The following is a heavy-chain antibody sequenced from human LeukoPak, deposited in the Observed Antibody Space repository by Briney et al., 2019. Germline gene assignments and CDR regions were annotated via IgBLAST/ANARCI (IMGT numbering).Heavy chain of an antibody. CDR3: ATVILIGGSYLDAFDI. Sequence: GASVKVSCKVSGYTLTELSMHWVRQAPGKGLEWMGGFDPEDGETIYAQKFQGRVTMTEDTSTDTAYMELSSLRSEDTAVYYCATVILIGGSYLDAFDIWGQETMVTVSS. D-gene: IGHD1-26*01. CDR2: FDPEDGET. V-gene: IGHV1-24*01. J-gene: IGHJ3*02. CDR1: GYTLTELS.